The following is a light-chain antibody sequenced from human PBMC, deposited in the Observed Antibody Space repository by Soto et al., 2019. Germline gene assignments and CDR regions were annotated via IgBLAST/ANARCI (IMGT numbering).Light chain of an antibody. Sequence: DIQMTQSPSSLSASVGDTVTITCRAAQKISSYLNWYQKKPGQAPQLLIYAASNLQIGVPTRFSGSGSDTDFTLTIPGLQPDDFARIYCQQSYRSPYTFGPGTNMEIK. V-gene: IGKV1-39*01. CDR1: QKISSY. CDR3: QQSYRSPYT. CDR2: AAS. J-gene: IGKJ2*01.